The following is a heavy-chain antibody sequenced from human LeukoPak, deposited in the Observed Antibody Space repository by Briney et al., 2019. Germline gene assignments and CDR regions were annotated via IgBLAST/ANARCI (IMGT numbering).Heavy chain of an antibody. V-gene: IGHV3-15*07. J-gene: IGHJ4*02. CDR1: GFTFSIAW. CDR2: IKNKTDGGTT. CDR3: TTDITMIVVVTIDY. Sequence: GGSLRLSCAASGFTFSIAWMNWVRQAPGKGLEWVGRIKNKTDGGTTDYAAPVKGRFTISRDDSKNTLYLQMNSLKTEDTAVYYCTTDITMIVVVTIDYWGQGTLVTVSS. D-gene: IGHD3-22*01.